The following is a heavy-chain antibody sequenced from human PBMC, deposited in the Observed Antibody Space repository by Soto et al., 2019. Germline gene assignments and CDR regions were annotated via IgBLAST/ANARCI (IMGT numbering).Heavy chain of an antibody. D-gene: IGHD6-13*01. Sequence: QVQLVQSGAEVKKPGSSVKVSCKASGGTFSSYAISWVRQAPGQGLEWMGGIIPIFGTANYAQKFQGRVTITADESTSTAYVELSSLRSEDTAVDYCVRGHSRRTPLSFDPWCQGTMVTVSS. CDR3: VRGHSRRTPLSFDP. CDR1: GGTFSSYA. V-gene: IGHV1-69*01. J-gene: IGHJ5*02. CDR2: IIPIFGTA.